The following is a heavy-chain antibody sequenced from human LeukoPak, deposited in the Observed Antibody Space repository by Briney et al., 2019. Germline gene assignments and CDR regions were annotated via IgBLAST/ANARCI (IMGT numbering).Heavy chain of an antibody. J-gene: IGHJ4*02. D-gene: IGHD5-12*01. V-gene: IGHV1-46*01. Sequence: ASVKLSCKASGYTFTSYYMHWERQAPGQGLEGMGIINPSGGSTSYAQKFQGRVTMTRDTSTSTVYMELSSLRSEDTAVYYCALRGYGGYVYDFDYWGQGTLVTVSS. CDR1: GYTFTSYY. CDR3: ALRGYGGYVYDFDY. CDR2: INPSGGST.